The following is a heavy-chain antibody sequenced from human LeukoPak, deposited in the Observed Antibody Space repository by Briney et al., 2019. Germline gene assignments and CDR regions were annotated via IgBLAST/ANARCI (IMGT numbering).Heavy chain of an antibody. J-gene: IGHJ6*03. Sequence: GGSLRLSCAASGFTFSSYSMNWVRQAPGKGLEWVSSISSSSGYIYYADSVKGRFTISRDNAKNSLYLQMNSLRAEDTAVYYCARDSYDFWSGVYYYYMDVWGKGTTVTASS. V-gene: IGHV3-21*01. CDR2: ISSSSGYI. CDR3: ARDSYDFWSGVYYYYMDV. D-gene: IGHD3-3*01. CDR1: GFTFSSYS.